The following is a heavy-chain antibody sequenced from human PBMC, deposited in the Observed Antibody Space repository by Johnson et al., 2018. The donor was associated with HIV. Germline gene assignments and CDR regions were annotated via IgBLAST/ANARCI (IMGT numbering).Heavy chain of an antibody. J-gene: IGHJ3*02. CDR3: AKVRGWSDDTFDI. V-gene: IGHV3-30*02. CDR1: GFSFSSYG. CDR2: IRYDGSNK. D-gene: IGHD5-12*01. Sequence: QVQLVESGGGVVQPGGSLRLSCAASGFSFSSYGMHWVCQAPGKGLEWVAFIRYDGSNKYYADSVKGRFTIPRDNSKNKLYLQMNSLRAEDTAVYYCAKVRGWSDDTFDIWGQGTMVTVSS.